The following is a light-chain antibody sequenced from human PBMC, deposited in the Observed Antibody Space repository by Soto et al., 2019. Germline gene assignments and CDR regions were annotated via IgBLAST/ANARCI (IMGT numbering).Light chain of an antibody. V-gene: IGLV2-23*02. CDR1: SSAVGSYNL. CDR2: EVS. J-gene: IGLJ2*01. Sequence: QSVLTQPASVSGSPGLSITISCIGTSSAVGSYNLVSWYQQHPGKAPKVLIYEVSERPSGVSNRFSGSKSGNTASLTISGLQAEDEAEYYCCSYAGSRTHVLFGGGTKLTVL. CDR3: CSYAGSRTHVL.